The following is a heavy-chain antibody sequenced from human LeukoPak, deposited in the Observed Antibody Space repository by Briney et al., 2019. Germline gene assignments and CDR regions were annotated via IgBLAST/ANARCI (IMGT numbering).Heavy chain of an antibody. CDR2: IYTSGST. Sequence: SETLSLTCTVSGGSISSGDYYWSWIRQPAGKGLEWIGRIYTSGSTNYNPSLESRVTMSVDTSKNQFSLKLSSVTAADTAVYYCARGCDRYNWNCFDYWGQGTLVTVSS. J-gene: IGHJ4*02. CDR1: GGSISSGDYY. CDR3: ARGCDRYNWNCFDY. V-gene: IGHV4-61*02. D-gene: IGHD1-20*01.